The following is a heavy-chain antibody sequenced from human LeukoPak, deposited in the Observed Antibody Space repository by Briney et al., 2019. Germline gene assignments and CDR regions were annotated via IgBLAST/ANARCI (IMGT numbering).Heavy chain of an antibody. V-gene: IGHV3-21*01. Sequence: GGSLRLSCAASGFTFSSYSMNWVRQAPGKGLEWVSSISSSSSYIYYVDSVKGRFTISRDNAKNSLFLQMNSLRAEDTAMYYCAKTGYDSSGYYSDYWGQGTLVTVSS. CDR1: GFTFSSYS. CDR3: AKTGYDSSGYYSDY. CDR2: ISSSSSYI. J-gene: IGHJ4*02. D-gene: IGHD3-22*01.